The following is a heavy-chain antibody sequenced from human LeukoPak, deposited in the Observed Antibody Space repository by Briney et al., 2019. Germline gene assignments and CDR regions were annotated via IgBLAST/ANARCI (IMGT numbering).Heavy chain of an antibody. Sequence: GRSLRLSCAASGFTFSSYGMHWVRQAPGKGLEWVAVIWYDGSNKYYADSVKGRFTISRDNAKNSLYLQMNSLRAEDTAVYYCARSYPKSGSYPFDYWGQGTLVTVSS. D-gene: IGHD3-10*01. J-gene: IGHJ4*02. CDR3: ARSYPKSGSYPFDY. CDR2: IWYDGSNK. V-gene: IGHV3-33*01. CDR1: GFTFSSYG.